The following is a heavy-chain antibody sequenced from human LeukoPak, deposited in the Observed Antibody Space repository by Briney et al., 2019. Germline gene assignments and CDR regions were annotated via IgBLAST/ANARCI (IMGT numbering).Heavy chain of an antibody. CDR1: GGSIDITNY. CDR2: IAHDGTI. CDR3: TREDRPYCPFAY. D-gene: IGHD1-26*01. V-gene: IGHV4-4*02. Sequence: PSETLSLTCGVSGGSIDITNYWSWVRQAPGKGLEWTGEIAHDGTINYNPSLRSRVAMSLDRANNQFSLSLTSVSAADTAVYYCTREDRPYCPFAYWGQGVLVTVSS. J-gene: IGHJ4*02.